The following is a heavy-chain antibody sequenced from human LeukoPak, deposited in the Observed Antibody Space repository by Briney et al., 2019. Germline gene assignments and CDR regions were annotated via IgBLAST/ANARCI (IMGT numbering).Heavy chain of an antibody. V-gene: IGHV3-64D*06. Sequence: GGSLRLSCSASGFMFSRYAMHWVRQAPGKGLEYVSGISHNAGSAHYADSMMGRFTISRDNSKNTVYLQMSSLRPEDTAIYYCVKDLGQLEREFDYWGQGTLVTVSS. D-gene: IGHD1-1*01. CDR2: ISHNAGSA. CDR3: VKDLGQLEREFDY. CDR1: GFMFSRYA. J-gene: IGHJ4*02.